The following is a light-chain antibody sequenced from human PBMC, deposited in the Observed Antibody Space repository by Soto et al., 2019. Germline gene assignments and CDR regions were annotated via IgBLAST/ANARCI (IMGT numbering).Light chain of an antibody. V-gene: IGLV3-9*01. Sequence: YELTQPLSVSVALGQTASITCGGDNIGRKNVHWYQQKPGQAPVVVIYRDTNRPSGIPERFSGSNSGNTATLTISRVQVGDEADYYCKVWDTSTTLVFGGGTKLTVL. CDR2: RDT. CDR1: NIGRKN. J-gene: IGLJ3*02. CDR3: KVWDTSTTLV.